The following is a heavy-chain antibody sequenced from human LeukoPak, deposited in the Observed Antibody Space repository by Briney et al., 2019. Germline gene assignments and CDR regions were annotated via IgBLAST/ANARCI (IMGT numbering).Heavy chain of an antibody. CDR3: AKGGLRGETYNDDF. Sequence: GGSLRLSSAASGVTFSVYGMSWVRQAPGEGLEWVAGIGGSVGGPYYTEALTGGSTISRDNTKNTVYMRRYDLRGEETAIYFSAKGGLRGETYNDDFWGQGTLVTVSS. CDR2: IGGSVGGP. J-gene: IGHJ4*02. V-gene: IGHV3-23*01. D-gene: IGHD3-10*01. CDR1: GVTFSVYG.